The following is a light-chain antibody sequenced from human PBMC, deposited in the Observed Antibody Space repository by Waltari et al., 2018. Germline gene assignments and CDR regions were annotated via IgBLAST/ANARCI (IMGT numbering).Light chain of an antibody. CDR1: QSVGTNY. Sequence: EIVVTQSPGTLSLSPGERATLPCRASQSVGTNYLAWYQQKPGQAPRLLISSSSSRATDIPDRFSGSGSGTDFTLTISRLEPEDFAVYYCQQHNTSPWTFGQGTKVEIK. J-gene: IGKJ1*01. CDR2: SSS. CDR3: QQHNTSPWT. V-gene: IGKV3-20*01.